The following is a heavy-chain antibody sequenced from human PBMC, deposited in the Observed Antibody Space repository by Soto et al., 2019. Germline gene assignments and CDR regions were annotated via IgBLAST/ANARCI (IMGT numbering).Heavy chain of an antibody. D-gene: IGHD3-22*01. J-gene: IGHJ1*01. Sequence: QVQLQESGPGLVKPSQTLSLTCSVSGYSVTSGYYYWTWVRQSPGKGLEWIGYISYSGNTPYNPSLCSRLTISLDTSKNHFSLKLHAATAADTAVYYCARADYLNRSGYYYFHPWGQGTPVTVSS. V-gene: IGHV4-30-4*01. CDR1: GYSVTSGYYY. CDR3: ARADYLNRSGYYYFHP. CDR2: ISYSGNT.